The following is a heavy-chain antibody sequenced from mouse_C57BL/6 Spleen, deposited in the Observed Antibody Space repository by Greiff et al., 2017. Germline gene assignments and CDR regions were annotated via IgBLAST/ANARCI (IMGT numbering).Heavy chain of an antibody. CDR3: ASHEEGATYCGSPLFDY. Sequence: VQLVESGAELAKPGASVKLSCKASGYTFTEYTIHWVKQRPGQGLEWIGWFYPGSGSIKYNEKFKDKATLTAAKSSSTAYMEVSRLTSEDSAVYSCASHEEGATYCGSPLFDYWGQGTTVTVSS. J-gene: IGHJ2*01. D-gene: IGHD1-1*01. CDR1: GYTFTEYT. V-gene: IGHV1-62-2*01. CDR2: FYPGSGSI.